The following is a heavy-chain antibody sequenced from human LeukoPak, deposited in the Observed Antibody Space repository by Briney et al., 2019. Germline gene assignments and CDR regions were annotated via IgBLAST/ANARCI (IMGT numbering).Heavy chain of an antibody. Sequence: GGSLRLSCAASGFTFDDYAMHSVRQAPGKGLKWVSGISWNSGSIGYADSVKGRFTISRDNAKNSLYLQMNSLRAEDTALYYCAKDISAGVSAAGDYWGQGTLVTVSS. J-gene: IGHJ4*02. CDR1: GFTFDDYA. CDR2: ISWNSGSI. D-gene: IGHD6-13*01. V-gene: IGHV3-9*01. CDR3: AKDISAGVSAAGDY.